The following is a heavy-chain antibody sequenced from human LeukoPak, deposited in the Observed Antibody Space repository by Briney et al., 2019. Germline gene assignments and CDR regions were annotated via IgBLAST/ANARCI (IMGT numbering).Heavy chain of an antibody. J-gene: IGHJ4*02. V-gene: IGHV1-18*01. CDR3: ARAEVDITMIVVVIPTHDY. D-gene: IGHD3-22*01. Sequence: SVTVSCKASGYTFTSYGISWVRQAPGQGLEWMGWISAYNGNTNYAQKLQGRVTMTTDTSTSTAYMELRSLRSDDTAVYYCARAEVDITMIVVVIPTHDYWGQCTLVTVSS. CDR1: GYTFTSYG. CDR2: ISAYNGNT.